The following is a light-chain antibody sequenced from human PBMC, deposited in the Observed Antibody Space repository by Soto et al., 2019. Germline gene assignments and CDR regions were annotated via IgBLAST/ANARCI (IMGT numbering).Light chain of an antibody. CDR3: QQYNSYSRT. Sequence: DIQMTQSPSTLFASVGDRVTITCRASQSISSWLGWYQQKPGKAPKLLIYKASSLDSGVPSRFSGSGSGTEFTLTISRLQPDDFATYYCQQYNSYSRTFGQGTKLEIK. J-gene: IGKJ2*01. V-gene: IGKV1-5*03. CDR1: QSISSW. CDR2: KAS.